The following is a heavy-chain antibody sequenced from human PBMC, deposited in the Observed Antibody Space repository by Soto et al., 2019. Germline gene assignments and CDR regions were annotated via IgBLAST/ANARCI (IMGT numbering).Heavy chain of an antibody. CDR2: ISSSSSYI. D-gene: IGHD5-18*01. V-gene: IGHV3-21*01. CDR3: ASGRIQLWSQTFDY. CDR1: GFTISSFS. Sequence: PLRFIRHWRGVSGFTISSFSVHWVRQTPGKGLEWVSSISSSSSYIYYADSVKGRFTISRDNAKNSLYLQMNSLRAEDTAVYYCASGRIQLWSQTFDYLGQGTLVTVSS. J-gene: IGHJ4*02.